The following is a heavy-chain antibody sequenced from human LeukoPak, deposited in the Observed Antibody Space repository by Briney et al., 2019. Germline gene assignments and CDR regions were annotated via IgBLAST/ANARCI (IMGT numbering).Heavy chain of an antibody. CDR3: ARDLSSLDFWSGYPIYYYYYMDV. J-gene: IGHJ6*03. D-gene: IGHD3-3*01. V-gene: IGHV4-38-2*02. Sequence: PSETLSLTCTVSGYSISSGYYWGWIRQPPGKGLGWIGSIYHSGSTYYNPSLKSRVTISVDTSKNQFSLKLSSVTAADTAVYYCARDLSSLDFWSGYPIYYYYYMDVWGKGTTVTVSS. CDR2: IYHSGST. CDR1: GYSISSGYY.